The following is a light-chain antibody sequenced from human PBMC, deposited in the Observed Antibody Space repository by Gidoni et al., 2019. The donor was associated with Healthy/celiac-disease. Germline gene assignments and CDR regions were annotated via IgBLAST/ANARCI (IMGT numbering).Light chain of an antibody. CDR1: QSVGSY. Sequence: EIVLTQSPATLSLSPGERATLSCRASQSVGSYLAWYQQKPGQAPRLLIFDASNRATGIPARFSGSGSGADFTLTISSLEPEDFAVYYCQQRSNWPRYTFGQXTKLEIK. J-gene: IGKJ2*01. CDR2: DAS. CDR3: QQRSNWPRYT. V-gene: IGKV3-11*01.